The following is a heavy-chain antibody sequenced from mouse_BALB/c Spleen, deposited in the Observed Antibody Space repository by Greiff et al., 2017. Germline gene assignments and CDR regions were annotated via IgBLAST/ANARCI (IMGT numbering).Heavy chain of an antibody. CDR2: ISYSGST. Sequence: EVQLVESGPGLVKPSQSLSLTCTVTGYSITSDYAWNWIRQFPGNKLEWMGYISYSGSTSYNPSLKSRISITRDTSKNQFFLQLNSVTTEDTATYYCARRPYDQGYWYFDVWGAGTTVTVSS. CDR1: GYSITSDYA. D-gene: IGHD2-14*01. V-gene: IGHV3-2*02. CDR3: ARRPYDQGYWYFDV. J-gene: IGHJ1*01.